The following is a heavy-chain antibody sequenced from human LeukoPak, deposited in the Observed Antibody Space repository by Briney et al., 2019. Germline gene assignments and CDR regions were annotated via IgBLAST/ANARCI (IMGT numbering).Heavy chain of an antibody. V-gene: IGHV3-23*01. CDR3: AKCLYDSSGWFDL. CDR2: ISSSDDDT. J-gene: IGHJ2*01. D-gene: IGHD3-22*01. CDR1: DFIFSSYV. Sequence: GGSLRLSCAASDFIFSSYVMSWVRQAPGKGLEWVSTISSSDDDTNYADSVEGRFTISRDNSKSTLYLQMNTLRAEDTAVYYCAKCLYDSSGWFDLWGRGTLVTVSS.